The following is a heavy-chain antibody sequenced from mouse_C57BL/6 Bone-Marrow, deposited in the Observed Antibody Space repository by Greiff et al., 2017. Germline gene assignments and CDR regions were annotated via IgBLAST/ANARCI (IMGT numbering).Heavy chain of an antibody. CDR1: GFSLTSYA. V-gene: IGHV2-9-1*01. CDR2: IWTGGGT. D-gene: IGHD1-1*01. CDR3: ARNPYYYGSSYVENYAMDY. Sequence: QVQLKQSGPGLVAPSQSLSITCTVSGFSLTSYAISWVRQPPGKGLEWLGVIWTGGGTNYNSALKSRLSISKDNSKSQVFLKMNSLQTDDTARYYCARNPYYYGSSYVENYAMDYWGQGTSVTVSS. J-gene: IGHJ4*01.